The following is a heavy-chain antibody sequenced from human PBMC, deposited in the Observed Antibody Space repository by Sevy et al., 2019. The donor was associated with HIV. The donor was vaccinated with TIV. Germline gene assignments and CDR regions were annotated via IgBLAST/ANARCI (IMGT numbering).Heavy chain of an antibody. CDR2: INPNSGGT. CDR1: GYTFTGYY. D-gene: IGHD3-22*01. CDR3: ARESPTTDSSGYYSRTAFDI. J-gene: IGHJ3*02. Sequence: ASVKVSCKASGYTFTGYYMHWVRQAPGEGLEWMGWINPNSGGTNYAQKFQRRVTMTRDTSISTAYMELSRLRSDDTAVYYCARESPTTDSSGYYSRTAFDIWGQGTMVTVSS. V-gene: IGHV1-2*02.